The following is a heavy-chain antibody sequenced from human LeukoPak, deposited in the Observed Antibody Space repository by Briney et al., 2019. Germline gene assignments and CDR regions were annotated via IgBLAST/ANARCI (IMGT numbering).Heavy chain of an antibody. CDR3: AREAPISDSGNYYKSLGY. CDR2: INHSGST. V-gene: IGHV4-34*01. CDR1: GGSFSGYY. Sequence: SETLSLTCAVYGGSFSGYYWSWIRQPPGKGLEWIGEINHSGSTNYNPSLKSRVTISVDTSKNQFSLKLSSVTAADTAVYYCAREAPISDSGNYYKSLGYWGQGTLVTVSS. J-gene: IGHJ4*02. D-gene: IGHD3-10*01.